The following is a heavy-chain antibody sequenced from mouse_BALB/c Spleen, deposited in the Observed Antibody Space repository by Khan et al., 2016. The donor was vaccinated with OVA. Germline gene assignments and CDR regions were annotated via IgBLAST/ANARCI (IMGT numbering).Heavy chain of an antibody. CDR1: GFSLTNYG. V-gene: IGHV2-6-1*01. CDR2: IWSDGNT. J-gene: IGHJ4*01. CDR3: ARQPYYHYHIMDY. Sequence: QVQLKESGPGLVAPSQSLSITCTISGFSLTNYGVHWVRQPPGKGLEWLVVIWSDGNTTYNSALKSRLTISKDNSESQVFLKMNSLQTDDTAMYFWARQPYYHYHIMDYWGQGTSVTVSS. D-gene: IGHD2-10*01.